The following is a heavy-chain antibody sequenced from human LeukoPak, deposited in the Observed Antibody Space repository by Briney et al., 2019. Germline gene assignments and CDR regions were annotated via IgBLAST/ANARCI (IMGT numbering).Heavy chain of an antibody. V-gene: IGHV4-59*01. D-gene: IGHD4-17*01. Sequence: SETLSLTCTVSGGSISSYYWSWIRQPPGKGLEWIGYVYYSGSTNYNPSLKSRVTISVDTSKNQFSLKLSSVTAADTAVYYCARDGGDYDTGNWFDPWGQGTLVTVSS. CDR2: VYYSGST. CDR3: ARDGGDYDTGNWFDP. CDR1: GGSISSYY. J-gene: IGHJ5*02.